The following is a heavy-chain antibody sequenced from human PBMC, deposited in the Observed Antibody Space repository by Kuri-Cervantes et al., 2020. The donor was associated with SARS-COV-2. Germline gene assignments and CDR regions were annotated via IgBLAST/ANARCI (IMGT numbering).Heavy chain of an antibody. J-gene: IGHJ5*02. CDR3: ARSPGIAAAGTNWFDP. Sequence: SQTLSLTCAVYGGSFSNFYWSWIRQPPGKGLEWIGELDHSGRANYNPSLKSRVTISVDRSKNQFSLKLSSVTAADTAVYYCARSPGIAAAGTNWFDPWGQGTLVTVSS. D-gene: IGHD6-13*01. V-gene: IGHV4-34*01. CDR1: GGSFSNFY. CDR2: LDHSGRA.